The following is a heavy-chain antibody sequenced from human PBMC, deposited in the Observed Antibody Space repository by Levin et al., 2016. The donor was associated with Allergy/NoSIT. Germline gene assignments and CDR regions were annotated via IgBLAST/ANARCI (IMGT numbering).Heavy chain of an antibody. Sequence: WIRQPPGKGLEWIGYIYYSGSTNYNPSLKSRVTISVDTSKNQFSLKLSSVTAADTAVYYCAVYATKGYYFDYWGQGTLVTVSS. CDR3: AVYATKGYYFDY. D-gene: IGHD1-14*01. V-gene: IGHV4-59*01. CDR2: IYYSGST. J-gene: IGHJ4*02.